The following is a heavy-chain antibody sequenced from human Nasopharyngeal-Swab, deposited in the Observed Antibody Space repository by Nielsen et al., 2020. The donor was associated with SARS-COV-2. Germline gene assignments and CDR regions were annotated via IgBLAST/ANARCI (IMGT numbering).Heavy chain of an antibody. J-gene: IGHJ4*02. CDR3: ATTPRRFLEWFLFDY. V-gene: IGHV1-24*01. CDR2: FDPEDGET. D-gene: IGHD3-3*01. Sequence: ASVKVSCKVSGHTLSEVSVHWVRQAPGKGLEWMGGFDPEDGETIYAQKFQGRVTMTEDTSTDTAYMELSSLRSEDTAVYYCATTPRRFLEWFLFDYWGQGTLVTVSS. CDR1: GHTLSEVS.